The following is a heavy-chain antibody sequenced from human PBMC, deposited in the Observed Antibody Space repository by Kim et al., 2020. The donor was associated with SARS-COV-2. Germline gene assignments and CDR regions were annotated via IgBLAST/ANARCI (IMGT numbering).Heavy chain of an antibody. Sequence: SVKGRFTISRDNTKNALYLQMNSLGAEDTAVYYCAKEDGYSSSWRAFFDYWGQGTLVTVSS. CDR3: AKEDGYSSSWRAFFDY. V-gene: IGHV3-23*01. J-gene: IGHJ4*02. D-gene: IGHD6-13*01.